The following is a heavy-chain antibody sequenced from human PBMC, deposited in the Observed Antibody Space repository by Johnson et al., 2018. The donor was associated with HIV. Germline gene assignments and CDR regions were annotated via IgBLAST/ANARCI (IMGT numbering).Heavy chain of an antibody. D-gene: IGHD1-26*01. Sequence: VQLVESGGGLVQPGRSLRLSCADSGFTFDDYAMNWVRQAPGKGLEWVSGISGNSGSIGYADSVKGRFTISRDNAKNSLYLQMNSLRAEDTALYYCAKGMGWELTHAFDIWGQGTMVTVSS. V-gene: IGHV3-9*01. CDR2: ISGNSGSI. CDR1: GFTFDDYA. CDR3: AKGMGWELTHAFDI. J-gene: IGHJ3*02.